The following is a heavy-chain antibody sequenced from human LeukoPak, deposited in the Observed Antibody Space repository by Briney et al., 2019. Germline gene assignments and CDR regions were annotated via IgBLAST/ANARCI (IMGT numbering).Heavy chain of an antibody. CDR2: ISSSSSSI. Sequence: PGGSLGLSCAVSGFTLSSYSMNWVRQAPGKGLEWVSSISSSSSSIYYADSVKGRFSISRDNAKNSLYLQMNSLRAEDTAVYYCARDLLEAPSFLEWLPQYYFDYWGQGTLVTVSS. CDR3: ARDLLEAPSFLEWLPQYYFDY. J-gene: IGHJ4*02. CDR1: GFTLSSYS. D-gene: IGHD3-3*01. V-gene: IGHV3-21*06.